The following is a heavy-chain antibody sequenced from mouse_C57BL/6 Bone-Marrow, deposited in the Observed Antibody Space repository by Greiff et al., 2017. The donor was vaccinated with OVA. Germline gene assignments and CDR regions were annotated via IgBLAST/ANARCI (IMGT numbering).Heavy chain of an antibody. J-gene: IGHJ4*01. CDR1: GFTFSSYA. Sequence: EVQGVESGGGLVKPGGSLKLSCAASGFTFSSYAMSWVRQTPEKRLEWVATISDGGSYTYYPDNVKGRFTISRDNAKNNLYLQMSHLKSEDTAMYYCARDYYGSSHYYYAMDYWGQGTSVTVSS. V-gene: IGHV5-4*01. D-gene: IGHD1-1*01. CDR3: ARDYYGSSHYYYAMDY. CDR2: ISDGGSYT.